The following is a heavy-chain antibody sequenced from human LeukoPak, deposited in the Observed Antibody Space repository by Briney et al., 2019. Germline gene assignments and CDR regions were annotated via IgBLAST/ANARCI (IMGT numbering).Heavy chain of an antibody. CDR1: GFTFSSYG. V-gene: IGHV3-33*06. D-gene: IGHD3-22*01. CDR2: IWYDGSNK. Sequence: PGRSLRLSCAASGFTFSSYGMHWVRQAPGKGLEWVAVIWYDGSNKYYADSVKGRFTISRDNSKNTLNLQMNSLRAEDTALYYCAKDQNYESSGYYGGFDYWGQGTLVTVSS. J-gene: IGHJ4*02. CDR3: AKDQNYESSGYYGGFDY.